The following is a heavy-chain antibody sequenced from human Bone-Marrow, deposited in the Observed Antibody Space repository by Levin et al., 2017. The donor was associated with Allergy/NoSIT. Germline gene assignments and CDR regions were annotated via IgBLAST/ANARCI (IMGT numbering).Heavy chain of an antibody. Sequence: GGSLRLSCAASGFTFSSYAMSWVRQTPGKGLEWVSSLSDPGGTTYYADSVKGRFTISRDNSRSTLYLQMNSLRAEDTAVYYCAKRLGDYWGQGTLVTVSS. CDR3: AKRLGDY. V-gene: IGHV3-23*01. CDR1: GFTFSSYA. J-gene: IGHJ4*02. CDR2: LSDPGGTT.